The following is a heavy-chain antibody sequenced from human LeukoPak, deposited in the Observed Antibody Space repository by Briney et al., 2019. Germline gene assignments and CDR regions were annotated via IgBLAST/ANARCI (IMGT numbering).Heavy chain of an antibody. CDR3: AKDAQRGFDYSNSLEY. CDR2: IWSDGTNQ. V-gene: IGHV3-33*06. CDR1: QFTSSHYG. Sequence: GGSLTLSCVASQFTSSHYGMHWVRQAPGRGLEWVAVIWSDGTNQYYADSVKGRFTISRDDSQNTVYLQMNSLRAEDTAVYFCAKDAQRGFDYSNSLEYWGQGTLVTVSS. D-gene: IGHD4-11*01. J-gene: IGHJ4*02.